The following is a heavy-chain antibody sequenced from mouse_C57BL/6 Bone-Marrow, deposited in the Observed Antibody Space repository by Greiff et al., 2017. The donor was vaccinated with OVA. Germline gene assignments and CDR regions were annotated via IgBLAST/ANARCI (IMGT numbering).Heavy chain of an antibody. D-gene: IGHD2-1*01. J-gene: IGHJ2*01. V-gene: IGHV14-4*01. CDR2: IDPENGDT. CDR1: GFNIKDDY. CDR3: TSIYYGNYNFDY. Sequence: VQLQQSGAELVRPGASVKLSCPASGFNIKDDYMHWVKQRPEQGLEWIGWIDPENGDTEYASKFQGKATITADTSSNTAYLQLSSLTSEDTAVYYCTSIYYGNYNFDYWGQGTTLTVSS.